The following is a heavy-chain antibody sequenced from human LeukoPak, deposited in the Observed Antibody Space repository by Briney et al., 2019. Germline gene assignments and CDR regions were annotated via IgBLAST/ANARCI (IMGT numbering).Heavy chain of an antibody. V-gene: IGHV1-69*13. D-gene: IGHD6-19*01. CDR1: VGTLSTYA. Sequence: SVKVSCKASVGTLSTYAFSWVRQAPGQGLEWMGGIIPIFGAANYAQKFQGRVTITADESTSTAYMELSSLRSEDMAVYFCARKWLGAFDIWGQGTMVTVSS. CDR3: ARKWLGAFDI. CDR2: IIPIFGAA. J-gene: IGHJ3*02.